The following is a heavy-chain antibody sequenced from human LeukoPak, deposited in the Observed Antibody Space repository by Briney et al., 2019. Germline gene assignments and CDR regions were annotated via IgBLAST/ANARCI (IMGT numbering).Heavy chain of an antibody. CDR3: ARRCSSTSCPLDY. D-gene: IGHD2-2*01. V-gene: IGHV4-4*09. J-gene: IGHJ4*02. CDR2: IYARGGT. CDR1: GDSISTFY. Sequence: SETLSLTCTVSGDSISTFYWTWIRQPPGKELEWIGHIYARGGTSYNPSLKSRLTISVDTSKNQFSLKLSSVTAADTAVYYCARRCSSTSCPLDYWGQGILVTVSS.